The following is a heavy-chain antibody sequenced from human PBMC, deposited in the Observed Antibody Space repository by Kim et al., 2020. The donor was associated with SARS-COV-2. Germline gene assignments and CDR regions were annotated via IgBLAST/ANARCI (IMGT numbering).Heavy chain of an antibody. D-gene: IGHD3-10*01. V-gene: IGHV3-48*02. CDR1: GFTFSSYS. CDR3: ASSKNYYGSGSYPAYYYGMDV. Sequence: GGSLRLSCAASGFTFSSYSMNWVRQAPGKGLEWVSYISSSSSTIYYADSVKGRFTISRDNAKNSLYLQMNSLRDEDTAVYYCASSKNYYGSGSYPAYYYGMDVWGQGTTVTVSS. CDR2: ISSSSSTI. J-gene: IGHJ6*02.